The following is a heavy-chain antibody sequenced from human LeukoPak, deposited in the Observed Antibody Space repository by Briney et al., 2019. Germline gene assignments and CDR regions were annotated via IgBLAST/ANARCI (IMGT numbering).Heavy chain of an antibody. CDR1: GFTFSSYG. CDR2: ISYDGSNK. Sequence: GRSLRLSCAASGFTFSSYGMHWVRQAPGKGLEWVAFISYDGSNKYYADSVKGRFTISRDNSKNTLYLQMNGLRAEDTAVYYCARAVEMATIPYYYYMDVWGKGTTVTVSS. J-gene: IGHJ6*03. V-gene: IGHV3-30*03. D-gene: IGHD5-24*01. CDR3: ARAVEMATIPYYYYMDV.